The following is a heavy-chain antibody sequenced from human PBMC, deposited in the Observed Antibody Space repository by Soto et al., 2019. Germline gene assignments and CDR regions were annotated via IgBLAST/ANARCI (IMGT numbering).Heavy chain of an antibody. J-gene: IGHJ4*02. CDR2: IYYSGST. CDR1: GGSISSSSYY. V-gene: IGHV4-39*01. D-gene: IGHD7-27*01. CDR3: ARHPVWGLREY. Sequence: SETLSLTCTVSGGSISSSSYYWGWVRQPPGKGLEWIGSIYYSGSTYYNPSLKSRVTISVDTSKNQFSLKLSSVTAADTAVYYCARHPVWGLREYWGQGTLVTVS.